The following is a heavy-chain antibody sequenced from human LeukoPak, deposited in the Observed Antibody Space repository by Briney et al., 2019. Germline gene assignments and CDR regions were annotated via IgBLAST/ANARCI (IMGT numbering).Heavy chain of an antibody. D-gene: IGHD3-22*01. CDR3: ARVGDDGSGRRDAFDI. CDR2: IYYSGST. V-gene: IGHV4-31*03. J-gene: IGHJ3*02. Sequence: SETLSLTCTVSDGSISSGGYYGSWIRQHPGKGLEWIGYIYYSGSTYYNPSLKSRVTISVDTSKNQFSLKLSSVTAADTAVYYCARVGDDGSGRRDAFDIWGQGTMVTVSS. CDR1: DGSISSGGYY.